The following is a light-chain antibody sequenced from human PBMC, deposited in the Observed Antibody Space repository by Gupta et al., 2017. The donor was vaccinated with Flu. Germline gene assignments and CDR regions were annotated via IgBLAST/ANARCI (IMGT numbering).Light chain of an antibody. CDR3: QAWDSSGDRPL. CDR2: DGG. Sequence: SYDVTQPPSVSVAPGQTARIACETNNFGTNTVHWYQQKTGRAPSLVVSDGGDRPSGISDRFSASKSGSTATLIISRVEDGDEADYYCQAWDSSGDRPLFGTGTRVTVL. J-gene: IGLJ1*01. CDR1: NFGTNT. V-gene: IGLV3-21*02.